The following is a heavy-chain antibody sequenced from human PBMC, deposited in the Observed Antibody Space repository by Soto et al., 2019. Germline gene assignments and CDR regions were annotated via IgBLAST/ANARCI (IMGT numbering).Heavy chain of an antibody. J-gene: IGHJ4*02. CDR3: ARQFDYDSSGYFYAY. D-gene: IGHD3-22*01. Sequence: SVKVSCKTSGGTFSRYTISWVRQAPGQGLEWMGGIMPIFGTANYAQKFQGRVTITADENTRTVYMELSRLRSEDTAVYYCARQFDYDSSGYFYAYWGQGTRVTVSS. CDR1: GGTFSRYT. V-gene: IGHV1-69*13. CDR2: IMPIFGTA.